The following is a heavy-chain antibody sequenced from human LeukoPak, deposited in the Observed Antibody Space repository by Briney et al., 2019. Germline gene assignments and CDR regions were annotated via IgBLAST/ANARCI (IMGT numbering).Heavy chain of an antibody. D-gene: IGHD3-10*01. J-gene: IGHJ3*02. CDR3: ARSLGSETYYGVFRDSHAFDI. V-gene: IGHV1-46*01. Sequence: ASVKVSCKASGYTFTSYGISWVRQAPGQGLEWMGIINPSVDGTSYAQKFQARVTMTRDTSTSTVYMELSSLRPEDTAVYYCARSLGSETYYGVFRDSHAFDIWGQGTMVTVSS. CDR2: INPSVDGT. CDR1: GYTFTSYG.